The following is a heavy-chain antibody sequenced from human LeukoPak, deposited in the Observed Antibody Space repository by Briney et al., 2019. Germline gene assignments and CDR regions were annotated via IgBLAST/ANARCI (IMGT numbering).Heavy chain of an antibody. CDR1: GFTFSSYA. CDR3: ARTTSLTASGYDY. Sequence: GGPLRLSCAASGFTFSSYAMSWVRQAPGKGLEWVSAISGSGGSTYYADSVKGRFTISRDNSKNTLYLQMNSLRAEDTAVYFCARTTSLTASGYDYWGQGTLVTVSS. V-gene: IGHV3-23*01. CDR2: ISGSGGST. J-gene: IGHJ4*02. D-gene: IGHD4-17*01.